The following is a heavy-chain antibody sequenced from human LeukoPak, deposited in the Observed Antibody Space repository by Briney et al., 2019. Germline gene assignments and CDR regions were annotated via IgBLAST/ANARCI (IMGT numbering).Heavy chain of an antibody. V-gene: IGHV1-24*01. CDR2: FDPEDGET. CDR3: ATMNNYGDYLPFDY. J-gene: IGHJ4*02. Sequence: ASVKVSCKVSGYTLTELSMHWVRQAPGNGLEWMGGFDPEDGETIYAQKFQGRVTMTEDTSTDTAYMELSSLRSEDTAVYYCATMNNYGDYLPFDYWGQGTLVTVSS. D-gene: IGHD4-17*01. CDR1: GYTLTELS.